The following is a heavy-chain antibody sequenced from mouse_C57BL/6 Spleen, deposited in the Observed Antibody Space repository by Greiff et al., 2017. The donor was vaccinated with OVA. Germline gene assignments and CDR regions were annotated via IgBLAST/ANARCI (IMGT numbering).Heavy chain of an antibody. D-gene: IGHD1-1*01. Sequence: VQLQQSGAELVRPGASVKLSCTASGFNIKDDYMHWVKQRPEQGLEWIGWIDPENGDTEYASKFQGKATITADTSSNTAYLQLSSLTSEDTAVYYCTTRVITTVVEGYFDVWGTGTTVTVSS. CDR1: GFNIKDDY. CDR3: TTRVITTVVEGYFDV. J-gene: IGHJ1*03. V-gene: IGHV14-4*01. CDR2: IDPENGDT.